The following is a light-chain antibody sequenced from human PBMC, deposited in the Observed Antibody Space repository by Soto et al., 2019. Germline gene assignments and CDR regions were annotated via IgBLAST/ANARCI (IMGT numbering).Light chain of an antibody. Sequence: EIVMTQSPATLSVSPGERATLSCRASQSISSSLAWYQQKPGQAPRLLIYGASTRATGIPARFSGSGSRTEFTLTISSLQSEDFAVYYCQQYNNGPTYTFGQGTKLRSN. CDR1: QSISSS. J-gene: IGKJ2*01. CDR3: QQYNNGPTYT. V-gene: IGKV3-15*01. CDR2: GAS.